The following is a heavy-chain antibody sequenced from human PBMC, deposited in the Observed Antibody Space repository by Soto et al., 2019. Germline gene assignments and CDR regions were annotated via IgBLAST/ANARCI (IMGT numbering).Heavy chain of an antibody. D-gene: IGHD6-6*01. CDR2: IYYSGST. CDR3: ARGPYSSSSY. V-gene: IGHV4-59*01. Sequence: SETLSLTCTVSGGSISSYYWSWIRQPPGKGLEWIGYIYYSGSTNYNPSLKSRVTISVDTSKNQFSLKLSSVTAADTAVYYCARGPYSSSSYWGQGTLVTVSS. CDR1: GGSISSYY. J-gene: IGHJ4*02.